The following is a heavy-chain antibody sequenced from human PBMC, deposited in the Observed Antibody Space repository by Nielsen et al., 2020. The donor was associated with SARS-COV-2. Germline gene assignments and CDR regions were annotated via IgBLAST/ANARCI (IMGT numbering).Heavy chain of an antibody. J-gene: IGHJ4*02. CDR3: ASSGWLDY. V-gene: IGHV3-11*04. CDR2: ITNTGAE. CDR1: GFTFSDHY. Sequence: GGSLRLSCAASGFTFSDHYMTWIRQTPGKGLEWISYITNTGAEYYADSVKGRFTISRDNVQSSLYLLMNNLRAEDTAVYYCASSGWLDYWGQGTRVTVSS. D-gene: IGHD6-19*01.